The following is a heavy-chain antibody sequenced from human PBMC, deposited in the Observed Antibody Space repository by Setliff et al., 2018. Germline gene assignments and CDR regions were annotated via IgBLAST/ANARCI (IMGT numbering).Heavy chain of an antibody. CDR1: GFTFKTYS. D-gene: IGHD5-18*01. V-gene: IGHV1-18*01. CDR3: ATFRGYTYGYDY. Sequence: GASVKVSCKASGFTFKTYSFSWIRQAPGQGLEWVGWISGHNSNTIYAQNFQGRVTMTTDASTNTAYMELRSLGSDDTAVYYCATFRGYTYGYDYWGQGTLVTVSS. J-gene: IGHJ4*02. CDR2: ISGHNSNT.